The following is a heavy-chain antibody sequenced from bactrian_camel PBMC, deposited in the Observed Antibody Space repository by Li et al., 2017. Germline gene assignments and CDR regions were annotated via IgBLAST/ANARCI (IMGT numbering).Heavy chain of an antibody. Sequence: VQLVESGGGSVQAGGSLRHSCEVSEYYYSGYCLGWFRQAPLQERKPIATIDSDNMTTYADFLQGRFTISKDNAKNTLYLQMNSLKPEDTAMYYCAADPSAYVCRGRGPYQYWGQGTQVTVS. CDR2: IDSDNMT. CDR3: AADPSAYVCRGRGPYQY. V-gene: IGHV3S55*01. CDR1: EYYYSGYC. D-gene: IGHD4*01. J-gene: IGHJ4*01.